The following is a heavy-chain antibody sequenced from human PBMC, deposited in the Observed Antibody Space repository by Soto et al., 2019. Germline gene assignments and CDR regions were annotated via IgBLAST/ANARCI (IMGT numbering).Heavy chain of an antibody. CDR1: GFIFTTNS. V-gene: IGHV3-21*01. CDR2: ISSSGTFK. D-gene: IGHD2-15*01. Sequence: TGGSLRLSCEASGFIFTTNSMNWVRQVPGKGLQWLSSISSSGTFKSYGDSVKGRFTISRDNAKNSLFLQMNNLSGEDTGLYYCARDPPHGGTSSWDADSWGPGTLVTVLL. CDR3: ARDPPHGGTSSWDADS. J-gene: IGHJ4*02.